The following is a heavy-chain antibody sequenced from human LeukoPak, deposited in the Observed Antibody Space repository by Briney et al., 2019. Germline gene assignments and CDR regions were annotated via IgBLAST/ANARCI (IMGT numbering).Heavy chain of an antibody. CDR1: GFAFNTYT. J-gene: IGHJ5*02. D-gene: IGHD3-10*01. V-gene: IGHV3-21*01. CDR3: GRDVLGETGAGGP. Sequence: PGGSLRLSCAGSGFAFNTYTMNWVRQAPGQGLEWVSSISPSGGSTWNADSVKGRFTISRDNARSSVTLQMSSLRVDDTAVYYCGRDVLGETGAGGPWGQGALVTVSS. CDR2: ISPSGGST.